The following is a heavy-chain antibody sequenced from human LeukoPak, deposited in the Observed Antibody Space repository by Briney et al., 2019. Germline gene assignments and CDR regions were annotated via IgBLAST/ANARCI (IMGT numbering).Heavy chain of an antibody. J-gene: IGHJ4*02. CDR3: ARDYYDSSGLKD. CDR1: GYTFTGYY. Sequence: ASVKVSCKASGYTFTGYYMHWVRQAPGQGLEWMGWINPNTGGTKYAQKFQGRVTITRDASISTVYMELSRLRCDDTALYYCARDYYDSSGLKDWGQGTLVTVSS. V-gene: IGHV1-2*02. CDR2: INPNTGGT. D-gene: IGHD3-22*01.